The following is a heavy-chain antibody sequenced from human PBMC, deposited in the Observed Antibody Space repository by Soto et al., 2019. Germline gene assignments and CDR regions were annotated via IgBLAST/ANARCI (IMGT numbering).Heavy chain of an antibody. V-gene: IGHV1-18*01. D-gene: IGHD3-9*01. J-gene: IGHJ3*02. CDR3: VSGVTILDAFDI. Sequence: GASVKVSCKASGYSFSFYGINWVRQAPGQGLEWMGRINPSDGKRSFAQKFEDRVTMTTDTSTSTVFLELRSLKSDDTAVYYCVSGVTILDAFDIWGQGTMVTVS. CDR1: GYSFSFYG. CDR2: INPSDGKR.